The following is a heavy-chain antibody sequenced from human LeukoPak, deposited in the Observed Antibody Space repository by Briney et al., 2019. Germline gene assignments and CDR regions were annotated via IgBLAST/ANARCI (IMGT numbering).Heavy chain of an antibody. D-gene: IGHD3-10*01. CDR2: ISPYNGNT. J-gene: IGHJ4*02. Sequence: ASVKVSCKASGYIFTRTGINWVRQAPGQGLEWMGWISPYNGNTKYAQKFQGRVTVTADTSTTTAYMELRSLRSDDTAVYYCVRAGLSTSGNYYRLWGQGTLVTVSS. CDR1: GYIFTRTG. V-gene: IGHV1-18*04. CDR3: VRAGLSTSGNYYRL.